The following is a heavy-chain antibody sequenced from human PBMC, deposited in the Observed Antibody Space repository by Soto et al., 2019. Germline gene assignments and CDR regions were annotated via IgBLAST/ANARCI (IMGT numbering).Heavy chain of an antibody. CDR1: GGTFSSYA. CDR2: IIPIFGTA. J-gene: IGHJ6*02. D-gene: IGHD2-8*01. V-gene: IGHV1-69*13. CDR3: LSQEECTNGVCYSEYGMDV. Sequence: ASVKVSCKASGGTFSSYAISWVRQAPGQGLEWMGGIIPIFGTANYAQKFQGRVTITADESTSTAYMELSSLRSEDTAVYYCLSQEECTNGVCYSEYGMDVWGQGTTVTVSS.